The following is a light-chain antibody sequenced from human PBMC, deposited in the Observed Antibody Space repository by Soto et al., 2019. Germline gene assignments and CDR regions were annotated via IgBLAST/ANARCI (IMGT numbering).Light chain of an antibody. CDR1: SSNIGSAY. CDR3: AAWDDSLVV. CDR2: RNN. Sequence: QSVLTQPPSASGTPGQTVTISCSGSSSNIGSAYIYWYQHLPGTAPKLLIYRNNQRPSGVPDRFSASKSGTSASLAISGLRSEEDADYYCAAWDDSLVVCGGGTKVTVL. J-gene: IGLJ2*01. V-gene: IGLV1-47*01.